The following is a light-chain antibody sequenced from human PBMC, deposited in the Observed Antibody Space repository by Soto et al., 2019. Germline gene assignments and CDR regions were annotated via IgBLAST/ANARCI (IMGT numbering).Light chain of an antibody. J-gene: IGLJ2*01. CDR2: SNN. CDR1: SSNVGRNT. V-gene: IGLV1-44*01. CDR3: AAWDDSLNAVV. Sequence: QSVLNQPPSASGTPGQRVTISCSGSSSNVGRNTVNWYQQLPGTAPKLLIYSNNQRPSGVPDRFSGSKSGTSASLAISGLQSEDEADYYCAAWDDSLNAVVFGGGTKLTVL.